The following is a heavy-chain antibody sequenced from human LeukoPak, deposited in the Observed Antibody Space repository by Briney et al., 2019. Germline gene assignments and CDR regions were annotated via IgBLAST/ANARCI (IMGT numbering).Heavy chain of an antibody. J-gene: IGHJ4*02. D-gene: IGHD5-24*01. Sequence: GGSLRLSCAASGFTFSSYSMNWVRQAPGKGLEWVSSISSSSYIYYADSVKGRFTISRDNAKNSLYLQMNSLRAEDTAVYYCARDQERVEMATMPYFDYWGQGTLVTVSS. CDR3: ARDQERVEMATMPYFDY. CDR2: ISSSSYI. CDR1: GFTFSSYS. V-gene: IGHV3-21*01.